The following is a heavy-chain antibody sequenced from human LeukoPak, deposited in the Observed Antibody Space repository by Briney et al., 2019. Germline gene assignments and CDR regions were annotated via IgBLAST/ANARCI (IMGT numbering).Heavy chain of an antibody. CDR1: RGTFSSYA. CDR3: ARPSLYHGKVWFDP. CDR2: IIPILGIA. V-gene: IGHV1-69*04. J-gene: IGHJ5*02. D-gene: IGHD1-14*01. Sequence: VASVKVSCKASRGTFSSYAISWVRQAPGQGLEWMGRIIPILGIANYAQKFQGRVTITADKSTSTAYMELSSLRSEDTAVYYCARPSLYHGKVWFDPWGQGTLVTVSS.